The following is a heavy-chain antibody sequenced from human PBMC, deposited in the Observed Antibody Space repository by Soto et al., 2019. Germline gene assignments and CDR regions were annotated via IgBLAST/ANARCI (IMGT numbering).Heavy chain of an antibody. CDR3: AREYNWNYKGWTVY. J-gene: IGHJ4*02. D-gene: IGHD1-7*01. V-gene: IGHV1-2*02. CDR1: GYSFIDYF. Sequence: ASVKVSCKASGYSFIDYFMHWVRRAPGQGLEWMGWINPKSGGTKIAQKFQGRTTMTRDTSINTVFMELSRLTSDDTAVYFCAREYNWNYKGWTVYWGLGTWVSVSS. CDR2: INPKSGGT.